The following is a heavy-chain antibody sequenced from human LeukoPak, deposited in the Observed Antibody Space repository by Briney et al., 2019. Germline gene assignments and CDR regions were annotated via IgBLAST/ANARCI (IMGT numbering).Heavy chain of an antibody. J-gene: IGHJ4*02. D-gene: IGHD6-6*01. Sequence: ASVKVSCKASGYTFTSYAMNWVRQAPGQGLEWMGGIIPIFGTANYAQKFQGGVTITADESTSTAYMELSSLRSEDTAVYYCAREYSSSSTFFDYWGQGTLVTVSS. CDR2: IIPIFGTA. CDR3: AREYSSSSTFFDY. V-gene: IGHV1-69*13. CDR1: GYTFTSYA.